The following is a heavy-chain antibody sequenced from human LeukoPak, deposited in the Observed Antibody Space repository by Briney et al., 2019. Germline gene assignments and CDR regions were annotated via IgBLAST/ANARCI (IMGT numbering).Heavy chain of an antibody. J-gene: IGHJ5*02. CDR3: ARGPSAIAVAGLRFDP. D-gene: IGHD6-19*01. CDR1: GGSISSYY. V-gene: IGHV4-4*07. CDR2: IYTSGST. Sequence: SETLSLTCTVSGGSISSYYWSWIRQPAGKGLEWIGRIYTSGSTNYNPSLKGRVTMSVDTSKNQFSLKLSSVTAADTAVYYCARGPSAIAVAGLRFDPWGQGTLVTVSS.